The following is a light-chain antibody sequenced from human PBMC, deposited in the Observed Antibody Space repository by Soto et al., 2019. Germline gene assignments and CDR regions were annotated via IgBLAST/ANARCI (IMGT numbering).Light chain of an antibody. V-gene: IGKV2-28*01. J-gene: IGKJ3*01. Sequence: DIVMTQSPLSLPVTPGEPASISCRSSQSLLHSNGYNYLDWYLQKPGQSPQLLIYLGSNRASGVPDRFSGSGAGTDFTLKISRVEAEDVGVYYCMQALPTPLTLGPGTKVDIK. CDR1: QSLLHSNGYNY. CDR3: MQALPTPLT. CDR2: LGS.